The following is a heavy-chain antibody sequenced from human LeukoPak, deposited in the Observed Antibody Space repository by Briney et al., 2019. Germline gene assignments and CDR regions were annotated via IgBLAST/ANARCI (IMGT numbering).Heavy chain of an antibody. V-gene: IGHV1-18*01. D-gene: IGHD2-2*01. CDR3: ARDDYCSSTSCYWALVPLNPFDY. J-gene: IGHJ4*02. CDR2: ISAYNGNT. CDR1: GYTFTSYG. Sequence: ASVKVSCKASGYTFTSYGISWVRQAPGQGLEWMGWISAYNGNTNYAQKLQGRVTMTTDTSTSTAYMELRSLRSDDTAVYYCARDDYCSSTSCYWALVPLNPFDYWGQGTLVTVSS.